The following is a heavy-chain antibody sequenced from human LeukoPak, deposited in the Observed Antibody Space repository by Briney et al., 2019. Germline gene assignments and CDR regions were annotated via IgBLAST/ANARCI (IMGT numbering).Heavy chain of an antibody. CDR3: ARQGVRIWFGEPYDY. J-gene: IGHJ4*02. CDR1: VLTFSSYA. Sequence: GGALRLSCASSVLTFSSYAMHCVPDAPGKGLEYVSAISINGGSTYYAKSLKGRVTISRDNSKNTMYLQMGSLSDEEMGVYYCARQGVRIWFGEPYDYWGQGTLVTVS. CDR2: ISINGGST. V-gene: IGHV3-64*01. D-gene: IGHD3-10*01.